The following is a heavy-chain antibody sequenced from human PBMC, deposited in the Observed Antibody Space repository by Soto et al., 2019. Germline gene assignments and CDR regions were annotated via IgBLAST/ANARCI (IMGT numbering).Heavy chain of an antibody. V-gene: IGHV3-7*04. J-gene: IGHJ6*02. D-gene: IGHD5-12*01. CDR3: PRDPSIVATTGSYCYFNGMDV. CDR2: IKQDGSEK. Sequence: APGKGLEWVANIKQDGSEKYYVDSVKGRFTISRDNAKNSLYLPMNSLRAEDTAVYYCPRDPSIVATTGSYCYFNGMDVWGQGTTVTVAS.